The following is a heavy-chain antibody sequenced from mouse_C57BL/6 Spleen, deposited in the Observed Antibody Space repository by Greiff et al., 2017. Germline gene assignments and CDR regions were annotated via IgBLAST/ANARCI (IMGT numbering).Heavy chain of an antibody. V-gene: IGHV5-9*01. CDR2: ISGGGGNT. CDR1: GFTFSSYT. Sequence: EVQVVESGGGLVKPGGSLKLSCAASGFTFSSYTMSWVRQTPEKRLEWVATISGGGGNTYYPDSVKGRVTISRDNAKNTLYLQMSSLRSEDTALYYCANDYYGSRGFAYWGQGTLVTVSA. D-gene: IGHD1-1*01. J-gene: IGHJ3*01. CDR3: ANDYYGSRGFAY.